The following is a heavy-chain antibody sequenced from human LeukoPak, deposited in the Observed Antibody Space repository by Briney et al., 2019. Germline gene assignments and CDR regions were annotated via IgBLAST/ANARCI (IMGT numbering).Heavy chain of an antibody. CDR3: ARALFGYDDAFDI. V-gene: IGHV3-21*01. J-gene: IGHJ3*02. CDR1: GFTFSSYS. Sequence: GGSLRLSCAASGFTFSSYSMNWVRQAPGKGLEWVSSISTSSSYIYYADSVKGRFTISRDNAKNSLYLQMNSLRAEDTAVYYCARALFGYDDAFDIWGQGTMVTVSS. D-gene: IGHD5-12*01. CDR2: ISTSSSYI.